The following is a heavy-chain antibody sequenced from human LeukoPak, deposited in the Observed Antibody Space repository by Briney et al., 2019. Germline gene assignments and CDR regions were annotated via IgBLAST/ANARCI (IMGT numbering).Heavy chain of an antibody. J-gene: IGHJ3*02. V-gene: IGHV4-38-2*02. D-gene: IGHD1-26*01. CDR1: GYSISSGYY. Sequence: SETLSLTCTVSGYSISSGYYWGWIRQPPGKGLEGIGSIYHSGSTYYNPSLKSRVTISVDTSKNQFSLKLSSVTAADTAVYYCGRDSGSYYLPPLNAFDIWGQGTMVTVSS. CDR3: GRDSGSYYLPPLNAFDI. CDR2: IYHSGST.